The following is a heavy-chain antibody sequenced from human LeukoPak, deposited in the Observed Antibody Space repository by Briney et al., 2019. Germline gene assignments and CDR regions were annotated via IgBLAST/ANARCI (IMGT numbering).Heavy chain of an antibody. J-gene: IGHJ4*02. Sequence: ASVKVSCKASGYTFTSYGISWVRQAPGQGLEWMGWISAYNGNTNYAQKLQGRVTMTTDTSTSTAHMELRSLRSDDTAVYYCASGRAVWDFDYWGQGTLVTVSS. V-gene: IGHV1-18*01. CDR1: GYTFTSYG. CDR2: ISAYNGNT. CDR3: ASGRAVWDFDY. D-gene: IGHD1-26*01.